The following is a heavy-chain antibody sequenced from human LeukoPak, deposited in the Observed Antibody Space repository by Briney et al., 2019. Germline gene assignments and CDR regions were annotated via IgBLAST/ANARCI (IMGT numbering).Heavy chain of an antibody. CDR1: GYTFTSYY. V-gene: IGHV1-46*01. CDR3: ARDLSSSWYRTGLDY. CDR2: INPSGGST. D-gene: IGHD6-13*01. J-gene: IGHJ4*02. Sequence: GASVKVPCKASGYTFTSYYMHWVRQAPGQGLEWMGIINPSGGSTSYAQKFQGRVTMTRDTSTSTVYMELSSLRSEDTAVYYCARDLSSSWYRTGLDYWGQGTLVTVSS.